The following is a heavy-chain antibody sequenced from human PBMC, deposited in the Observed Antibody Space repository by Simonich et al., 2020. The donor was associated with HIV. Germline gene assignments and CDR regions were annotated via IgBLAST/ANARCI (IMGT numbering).Heavy chain of an antibody. CDR3: ARTGDWVFDY. Sequence: QVQLQQWGAGLLKPSETLSLTCAVYGGSFSGYYWSWIRQSPEKGLEWIGEINHSGITNYNPSLKRRVTILVDTSKNQFSLKLSSVTAADTAVYFCARTGDWVFDYWGQGILVTVSS. J-gene: IGHJ4*02. V-gene: IGHV4-34*01. D-gene: IGHD2-21*01. CDR2: INHSGIT. CDR1: GGSFSGYY.